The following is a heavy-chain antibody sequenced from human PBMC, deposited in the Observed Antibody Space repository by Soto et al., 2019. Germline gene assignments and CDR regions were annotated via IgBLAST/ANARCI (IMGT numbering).Heavy chain of an antibody. CDR3: AKWSSSSTFDY. Sequence: EVQLLESGGGLVQPGESLRLSCAASGFTFSSYAMSWVRQAPGKGLEWVSVISGSDDSTYYADSVKGRFTISRHNSKNTLYLQMNSLRAEDTAVYYCAKWSSSSTFDYWGQGSLVTVSS. CDR2: ISGSDDST. D-gene: IGHD6-6*01. J-gene: IGHJ4*02. CDR1: GFTFSSYA. V-gene: IGHV3-23*01.